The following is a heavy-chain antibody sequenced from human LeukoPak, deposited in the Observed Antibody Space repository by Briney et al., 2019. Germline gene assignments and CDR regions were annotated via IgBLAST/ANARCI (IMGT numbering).Heavy chain of an antibody. Sequence: SVKVSCKASGGTFSSYAISWVRQAPGQGLEWMGGIIPIFGTANYAQKFQGRVTITADKSTSTAYMELSSLRSEDTAVYYCASPRPYCGGDCYRLDYWGQGTLVTVSS. CDR3: ASPRPYCGGDCYRLDY. D-gene: IGHD2-21*02. CDR1: GGTFSSYA. J-gene: IGHJ4*02. CDR2: IIPIFGTA. V-gene: IGHV1-69*06.